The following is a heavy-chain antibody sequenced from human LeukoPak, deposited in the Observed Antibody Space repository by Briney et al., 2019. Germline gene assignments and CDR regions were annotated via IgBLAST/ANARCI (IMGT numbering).Heavy chain of an antibody. D-gene: IGHD3-22*01. CDR2: IRSKSNGETI. J-gene: IGHJ4*02. CDR3: SRGNYYDSSGNMRYFDY. CDR1: GFTFRDYA. Sequence: GGSLTPSWTASGFTFRDYAINWFRQAAGKGREWEGFIRSKSNGETIEYAASVKGRFTISRDDSKSIAYLQMDSLKTEDTAVYYCSRGNYYDSSGNMRYFDYWGQGTLVTVSP. V-gene: IGHV3-49*03.